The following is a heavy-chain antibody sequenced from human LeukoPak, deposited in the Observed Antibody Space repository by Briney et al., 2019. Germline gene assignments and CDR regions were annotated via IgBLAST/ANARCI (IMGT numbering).Heavy chain of an antibody. CDR1: GFTFSSYS. CDR3: ARVGVTMIRNAFDI. CDR2: IISSSSYI. J-gene: IGHJ3*02. Sequence: GGSLRLSCAASGFTFSSYSMNWVRQAPGKGLEWVASIISSSSYIYYADSVKGRFTISRDNAKNSLYLQMNSLRDEDTAVYYCARVGVTMIRNAFDIWGQGTMVTVSS. V-gene: IGHV3-21*01. D-gene: IGHD3-22*01.